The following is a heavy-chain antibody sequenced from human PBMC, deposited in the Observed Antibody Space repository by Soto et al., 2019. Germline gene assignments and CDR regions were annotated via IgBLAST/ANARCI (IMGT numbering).Heavy chain of an antibody. CDR1: AGSISSDGFY. CDR3: ARDRGGYGVFDY. D-gene: IGHD5-12*01. J-gene: IGHJ4*02. Sequence: SETLSLTCSVSAGSISSDGFYRNWIRQPPGRGLEWIGYIYHSGGTYSSPSLRSRVTISVDTSKNQFTLKLSSVTAADTAVYFCARDRGGYGVFDYWGQGTLVTVSS. CDR2: IYHSGGT. V-gene: IGHV4-31*03.